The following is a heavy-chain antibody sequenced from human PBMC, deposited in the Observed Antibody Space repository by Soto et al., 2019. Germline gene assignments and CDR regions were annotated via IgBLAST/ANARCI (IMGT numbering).Heavy chain of an antibody. CDR1: GFTFSSYG. CDR2: ISYDGSNK. V-gene: IGHV3-30*18. CDR3: AKVPSSGWRSENYFDY. D-gene: IGHD6-19*01. J-gene: IGHJ4*02. Sequence: GGSLRLSCAASGFTFSSYGMHWVRQAPGKGLEWVAVISYDGSNKYYADSVKGRFTISRDNSKNTLYLQMNSLRAEDTAVYYCAKVPSSGWRSENYFDYWGQGTLVTVSS.